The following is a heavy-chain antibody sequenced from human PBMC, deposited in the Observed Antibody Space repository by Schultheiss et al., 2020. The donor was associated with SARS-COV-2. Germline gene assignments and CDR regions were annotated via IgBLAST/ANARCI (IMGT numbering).Heavy chain of an antibody. D-gene: IGHD3-10*01. Sequence: SETLSLTCSVSGGSINSYYWSWIRQPPGKGLECLGYIFYTGETNYNPSLKSRVTISVDTSKNQLSLKLTSVTAADTAIYYCARQYTRGSGTSMDVWGQGTAVTVSS. CDR2: IFYTGET. J-gene: IGHJ6*02. V-gene: IGHV4-59*08. CDR1: GGSINSYY. CDR3: ARQYTRGSGTSMDV.